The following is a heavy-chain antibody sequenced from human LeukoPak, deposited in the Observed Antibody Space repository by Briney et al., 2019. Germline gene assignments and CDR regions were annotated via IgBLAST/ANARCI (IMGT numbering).Heavy chain of an antibody. CDR3: TSGEYTQGSDV. D-gene: IGHD4-17*01. CDR1: GGSISSGSYY. CDR2: IYTSGST. J-gene: IGHJ3*01. V-gene: IGHV4-61*02. Sequence: SETLSLTCTVSGGSISSGSYYWSWIRQPAGKGLEWIGRIYTSGSTSYNPSLKSRVTISFDTSKNQFSLRLTSVTAADTAVYYCTSGEYTQGSDVWGQGTMVTVTS.